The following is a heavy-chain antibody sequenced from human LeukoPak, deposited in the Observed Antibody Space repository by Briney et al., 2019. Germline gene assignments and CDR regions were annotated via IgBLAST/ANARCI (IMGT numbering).Heavy chain of an antibody. CDR3: AREGGPYRPLDY. Sequence: SETLSLTCTVSGGSISSYSWSWIRQPPEKGLEYIGYIHYSGNTNYNPSLKSRVTISADTSKNQFSLKLSSVTAADTAVYYCAREGGPYRPLDYSGQGTLVTVS. CDR1: GGSISSYS. J-gene: IGHJ4*02. V-gene: IGHV4-59*01. CDR2: IHYSGNT. D-gene: IGHD3-16*01.